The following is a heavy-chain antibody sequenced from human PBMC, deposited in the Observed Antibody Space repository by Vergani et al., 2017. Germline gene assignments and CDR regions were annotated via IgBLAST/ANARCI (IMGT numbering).Heavy chain of an antibody. CDR3: ARSRIYYGAGSPDY. V-gene: IGHV4-59*02. Sequence: QVQLQESGPGLVQPSETLSLTCTVSGASVNSYYWSWIRQPPGKGLEWMGYVSFRGDTLYDPSVKGRMTISFNTSSNQFSLYLTSVTAADTAVYYCARSRIYYGAGSPDYWGQGTLVTVSS. CDR1: GASVNSYY. J-gene: IGHJ4*02. CDR2: VSFRGDT. D-gene: IGHD3-10*01.